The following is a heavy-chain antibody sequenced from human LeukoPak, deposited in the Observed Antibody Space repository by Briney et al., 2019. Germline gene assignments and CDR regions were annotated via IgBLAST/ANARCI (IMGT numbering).Heavy chain of an antibody. CDR3: ATPRIAVAGTDGMDV. CDR1: GGTFSSYA. J-gene: IGHJ6*04. CDR2: IIPIFGTA. V-gene: IGHV1-69*13. Sequence: SVKVSCKASGGTFSSYAISWVRQAPGQGLEWMGGIIPIFGTANYAQKFQGRVTITADESTSTAYMKLSSLRSEDTAVYYCATPRIAVAGTDGMDVWGKGTTVTVSS. D-gene: IGHD6-19*01.